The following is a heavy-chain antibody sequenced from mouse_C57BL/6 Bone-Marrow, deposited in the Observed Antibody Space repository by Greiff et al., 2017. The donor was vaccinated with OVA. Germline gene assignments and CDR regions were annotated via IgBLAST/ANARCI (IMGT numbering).Heavy chain of an antibody. CDR1: GYTFTDYN. V-gene: IGHV1-18*01. Sequence: EVQLQQSGPELVKPGASVKIPCKASGYTFTDYNMDWVKQSHGKSLEWIGDINPNNGGTIYNQKFKGKATLTVDKSSSTAYMELRSLTSEDTAVYYCARWIYYYGSSTGYFDVWGTGTTVTVSS. J-gene: IGHJ1*03. CDR2: INPNNGGT. D-gene: IGHD1-1*01. CDR3: ARWIYYYGSSTGYFDV.